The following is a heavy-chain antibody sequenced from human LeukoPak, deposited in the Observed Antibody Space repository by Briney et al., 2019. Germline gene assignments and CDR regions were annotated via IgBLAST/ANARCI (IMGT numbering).Heavy chain of an antibody. CDR3: ARQPGAGWFDP. Sequence: GESLKISCKGSGYSFTNYWIGWLRQMPGKGLEWMAIINPGDSDTRYSPSFQGQVTISADKSISTVYLQWGSLKASDTAMYYCARQPGAGWFDPWGQGTLVTVSS. D-gene: IGHD3-10*01. J-gene: IGHJ5*02. CDR1: GYSFTNYW. CDR2: INPGDSDT. V-gene: IGHV5-51*01.